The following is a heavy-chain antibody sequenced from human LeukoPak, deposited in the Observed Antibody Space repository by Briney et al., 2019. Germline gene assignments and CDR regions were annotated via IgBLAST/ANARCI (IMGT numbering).Heavy chain of an antibody. CDR3: ARVPRIEAGATGDWFDP. CDR1: GGSISSYY. D-gene: IGHD6-13*01. V-gene: IGHV4-59*01. CDR2: IYYSGST. Sequence: SETLSLTCTVSGGSISSYYWSWIRQPPGKGLEWIGFIYYSGSTNYNPSLKSRVTISVDTSKNQFFLNLRSVTAADTAVYYCARVPRIEAGATGDWFDPWGQGTLVTVSS. J-gene: IGHJ5*02.